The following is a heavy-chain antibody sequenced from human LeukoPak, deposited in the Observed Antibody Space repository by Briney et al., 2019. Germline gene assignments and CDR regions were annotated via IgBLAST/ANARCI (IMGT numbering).Heavy chain of an antibody. CDR3: ARADRLHGGPYLIGP. Sequence: ASVKVSCKTSGDSFTDYYMHWVRQAPGQGLEWMGWINPNSGGTSSAQKFQGRVTMTRDTSITTVYMEVRWLTSDDTAIYYCARADRLHGGPYLIGPWGQGTLVTVSS. CDR1: GDSFTDYY. J-gene: IGHJ5*02. D-gene: IGHD2-21*01. V-gene: IGHV1-2*02. CDR2: INPNSGGT.